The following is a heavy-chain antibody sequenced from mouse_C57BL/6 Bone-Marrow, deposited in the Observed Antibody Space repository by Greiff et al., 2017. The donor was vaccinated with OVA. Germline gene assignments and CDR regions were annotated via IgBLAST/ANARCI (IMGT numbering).Heavy chain of an antibody. CDR2: INPNNGGT. V-gene: IGHV1-26*01. CDR3: ARLTVVFAY. J-gene: IGHJ2*01. Sequence: EVQLQQSGPELVKPGASVKISCKASGYTFTDYYMNWVKQSHGKSLEWIGDINPNNGGTSYNQKFKGKATLTVDKSSSTAYMELRSLTSEDSAVYYCARLTVVFAYWGQGTTLTVSS. D-gene: IGHD1-1*01. CDR1: GYTFTDYY.